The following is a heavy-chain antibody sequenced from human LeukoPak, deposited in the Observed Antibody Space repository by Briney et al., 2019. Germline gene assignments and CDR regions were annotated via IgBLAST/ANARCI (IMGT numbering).Heavy chain of an antibody. CDR2: INWNGDST. D-gene: IGHD6-6*01. CDR3: AKDGGSSSSWYYFDY. CDR1: GFTFDDYG. V-gene: IGHV3-43*02. J-gene: IGHJ4*02. Sequence: GGSLRLSCAASGFTFDDYGLTWVRQSPGKGLEWVSHINWNGDSTGYADSVKGRFTISRDNSKDSLYLQMNSLRTEDTALYYCAKDGGSSSSWYYFDYWGQGTLVTVSS.